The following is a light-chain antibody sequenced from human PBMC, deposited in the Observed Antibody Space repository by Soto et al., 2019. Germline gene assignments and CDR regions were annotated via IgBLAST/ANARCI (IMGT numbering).Light chain of an antibody. J-gene: IGLJ2*01. CDR3: SSYAGSNIVV. CDR2: EVS. Sequence: QSALTQPPSASGSPGQSVTISCTGTSSDVGGYNYVSWYQQHPGKAPKLMIYEVSKRPSGVPDRFSGSKSGNTASLTVSGLQAEDEADYYCSSYAGSNIVVFSGGTKVTVL. CDR1: SSDVGGYNY. V-gene: IGLV2-8*01.